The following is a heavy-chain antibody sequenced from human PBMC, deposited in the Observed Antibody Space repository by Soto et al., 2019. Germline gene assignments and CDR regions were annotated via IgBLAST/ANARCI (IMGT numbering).Heavy chain of an antibody. CDR1: GGSMSRYY. CDR2: NYYGGNT. CDR3: ARDRYTTGWYYFDP. J-gene: IGHJ5*02. V-gene: IGHV4-59*01. D-gene: IGHD6-19*01. Sequence: PSETLSLTCTVSGGSMSRYYWSSIRHPPGKGLEWIGYNYYGGNTNYNPSPKSRVTISLDTSKNQFSLKLSSVTAADTAVYYCARDRYTTGWYYFDPWGQGTLVTVSS.